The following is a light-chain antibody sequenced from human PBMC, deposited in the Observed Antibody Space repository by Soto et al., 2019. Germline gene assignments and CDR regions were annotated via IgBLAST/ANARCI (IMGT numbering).Light chain of an antibody. Sequence: EIVLTQSPGTLSLSPGERATLSCRASLSVSSSYLAWYQQKPVQAPRLLIDGASSRATGIPDRFSGSGSGTAFTLTISRLEPEDFAVYYGQQYGSSPRVTFGQGTKVEIK. V-gene: IGKV3-20*01. CDR2: GAS. CDR3: QQYGSSPRVT. J-gene: IGKJ1*01. CDR1: LSVSSSY.